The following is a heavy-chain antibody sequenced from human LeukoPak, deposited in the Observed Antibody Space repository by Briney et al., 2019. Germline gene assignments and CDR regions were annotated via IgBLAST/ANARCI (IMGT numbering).Heavy chain of an antibody. D-gene: IGHD1-26*01. CDR1: GYTFTGYY. V-gene: IGHV1-2*05. J-gene: IGHJ4*02. CDR3: ARDRRVGATAPDY. Sequence: ASVKVSCKASGYTFTGYYMHWVRQAPGQGLEWMGRINPNSGGTNYAQKFQGRVTMTRDTSISTAYMELSRLRSDDTVVYYCARDRRVGATAPDYWGQGTLVTVSS. CDR2: INPNSGGT.